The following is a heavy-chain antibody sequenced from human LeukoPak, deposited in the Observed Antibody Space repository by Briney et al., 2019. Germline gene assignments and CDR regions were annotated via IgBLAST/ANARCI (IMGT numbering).Heavy chain of an antibody. D-gene: IGHD6-6*01. CDR1: GGSIGSYY. CDR3: AREYSSSAGRRAFDI. Sequence: SETLSLTCTVSGGSIGSYYWNWIRQPPGKGLEWIGYIYYSGSTNYNPSLKSRVTTLVDTSENQFSLRLSSMTAADTAVYYGAREYSSSAGRRAFDIWGQGTMVTVSS. CDR2: IYYSGST. J-gene: IGHJ3*02. V-gene: IGHV4-59*08.